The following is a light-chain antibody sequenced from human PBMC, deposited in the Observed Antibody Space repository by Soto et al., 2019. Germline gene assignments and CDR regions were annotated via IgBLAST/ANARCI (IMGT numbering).Light chain of an antibody. Sequence: QSVLTQPPSVSGAPGQRVTISCTGSSSNIRTGYDIHWYQQVPGTAPKLLIYGNSNRPSGVPDRFSGSKSGTSASLAITGLQAEDEADYYCQSYDSSLSGGVFGTGTKLTVL. CDR3: QSYDSSLSGGV. V-gene: IGLV1-40*01. J-gene: IGLJ1*01. CDR2: GNS. CDR1: SSNIRTGYD.